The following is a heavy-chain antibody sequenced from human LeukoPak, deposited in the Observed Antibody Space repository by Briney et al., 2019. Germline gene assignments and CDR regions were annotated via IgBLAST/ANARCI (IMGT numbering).Heavy chain of an antibody. CDR1: GGSFSGYY. D-gene: IGHD6-13*01. CDR3: ARGQAAAGTEFDY. J-gene: IGHJ4*02. CDR2: INHSGST. V-gene: IGHV4-34*01. Sequence: PSETLSLTCAVYGGSFSGYYWSWIRQPPGKGLEWIGEINHSGSTNYNPSLKSRVTISADTSKNQFSLKLSSVTAADTAVYYCARGQAAAGTEFDYWGQGTLVTVSS.